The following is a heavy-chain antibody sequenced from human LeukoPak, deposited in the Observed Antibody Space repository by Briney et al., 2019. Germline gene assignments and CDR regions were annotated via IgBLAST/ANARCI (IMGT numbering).Heavy chain of an antibody. J-gene: IGHJ4*02. V-gene: IGHV3-23*01. Sequence: GGSLRLSCAASGFTFSSYAMSWVRQAPGKGLEWVSAISGSGGSTYYADSVKGRFTISRDNSKNTLYLQMNSLRAEDTAVYYCAKDYYDSSGYSDAYDYWGQGTLSPSPQ. CDR3: AKDYYDSSGYSDAYDY. CDR2: ISGSGGST. D-gene: IGHD3-22*01. CDR1: GFTFSSYA.